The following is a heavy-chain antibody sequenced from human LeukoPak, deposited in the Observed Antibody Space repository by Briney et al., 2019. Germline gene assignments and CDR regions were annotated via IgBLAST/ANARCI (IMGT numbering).Heavy chain of an antibody. CDR3: ARDGKNIAAAGTRGDY. Sequence: ASVKVSCKASGYTFTSYGTSWVRQAPGQGLEWMGWISAYNGNTNYAQKLQGRVTMTTDTSTSTAYMELRSLRSDDTAVYYCARDGKNIAAAGTRGDYWGQGTLVTVSS. V-gene: IGHV1-18*01. D-gene: IGHD6-13*01. CDR2: ISAYNGNT. J-gene: IGHJ4*02. CDR1: GYTFTSYG.